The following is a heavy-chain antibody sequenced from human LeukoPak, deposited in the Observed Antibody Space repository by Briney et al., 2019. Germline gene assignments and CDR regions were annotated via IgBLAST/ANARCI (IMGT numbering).Heavy chain of an antibody. CDR1: GYTFTSYD. J-gene: IGHJ6*02. V-gene: IGHV1-8*01. Sequence: ASVKVSCKASGYTFTSYDINWVRQATGQGLEWMGWMNPNSGNTRYAQNFQGRVTMTRNTSTSTAYMELSSLRSEDTAVYYCARDLTTGTKVYYYYYGMDVWGQGTTVTVSS. CDR2: MNPNSGNT. D-gene: IGHD4-17*01. CDR3: ARDLTTGTKVYYYYYGMDV.